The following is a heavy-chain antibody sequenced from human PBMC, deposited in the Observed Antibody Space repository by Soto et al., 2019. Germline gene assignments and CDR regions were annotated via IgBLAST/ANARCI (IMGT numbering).Heavy chain of an antibody. J-gene: IGHJ5*02. D-gene: IGHD3-22*01. Sequence: QVQLVQSGAEVKKPGSSVKVSCKASGGTFSSYAISWVRQAPGQGLEWMGGIIPIFGTANYAQKFQGRVTITEDEATSTAYMELSSLRSEDTAVYYCARVYYYDSSGYDPDWFDPWGQGTLVTVSS. CDR1: GGTFSSYA. CDR3: ARVYYYDSSGYDPDWFDP. V-gene: IGHV1-69*01. CDR2: IIPIFGTA.